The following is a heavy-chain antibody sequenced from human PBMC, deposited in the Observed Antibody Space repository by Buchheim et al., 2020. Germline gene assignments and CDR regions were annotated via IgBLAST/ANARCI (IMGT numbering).Heavy chain of an antibody. CDR2: IIPIFGTA. J-gene: IGHJ5*02. Sequence: QVQLVQSGAAVKKPGSSVKVSCKASGGTFSSYAISWVRQAPGQGLEWMGGIIPIFGTANYAQKFQGRVTITADESQSTVYMELSSLRSEDTAVYYCAQTGAPGYDWDRHHWFDPWGQGTL. CDR1: GGTFSSYA. D-gene: IGHD5-12*01. V-gene: IGHV1-69*01. CDR3: AQTGAPGYDWDRHHWFDP.